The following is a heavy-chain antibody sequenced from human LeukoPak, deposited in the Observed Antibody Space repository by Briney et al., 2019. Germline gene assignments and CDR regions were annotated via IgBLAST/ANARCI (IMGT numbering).Heavy chain of an antibody. Sequence: GGSLRLSCAASGFTFSSYAMSWVRQAPGKGLEWVSAISGSGGSTYYADSVKGRFTISRDNSKNTLYLQMNSLRAEDTAVYYCAKGQNTMVRGVPTSSDYWGQGTLVTVSS. V-gene: IGHV3-23*01. D-gene: IGHD3-10*01. J-gene: IGHJ4*02. CDR2: ISGSGGST. CDR1: GFTFSSYA. CDR3: AKGQNTMVRGVPTSSDY.